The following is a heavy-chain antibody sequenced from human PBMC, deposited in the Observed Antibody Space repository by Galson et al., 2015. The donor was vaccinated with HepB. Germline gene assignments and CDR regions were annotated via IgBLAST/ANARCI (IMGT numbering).Heavy chain of an antibody. V-gene: IGHV1-58*02. Sequence: SVKVSCKASGFTFTSSAMQWVRQARGQRLEWIGWIVVGSGNTNYAQKFQERVTITRDMSTSTAYMELSSLRSEDTAVYYCAADLVVVAATPDDYYGMDVWGQGTTVTVSS. J-gene: IGHJ6*02. D-gene: IGHD2-15*01. CDR3: AADLVVVAATPDDYYGMDV. CDR1: GFTFTSSA. CDR2: IVVGSGNT.